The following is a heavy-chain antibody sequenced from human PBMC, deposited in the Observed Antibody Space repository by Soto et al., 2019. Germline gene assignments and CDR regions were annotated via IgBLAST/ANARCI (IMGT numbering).Heavy chain of an antibody. CDR1: EFHFSSYS. D-gene: IGHD6-13*01. Sequence: GGALRLSCAASEFHFSSYSMALVRQSPGKGLEWVASVSYSGMTTYYADSVKGRFNISRDNSKTTVYLEMTSLRDEDTAFYYCTKDRLAGSSWDFCFDFWGPGAIVTVSS. V-gene: IGHV3-23*01. CDR2: VSYSGMTT. J-gene: IGHJ4*02. CDR3: TKDRLAGSSWDFCFDF.